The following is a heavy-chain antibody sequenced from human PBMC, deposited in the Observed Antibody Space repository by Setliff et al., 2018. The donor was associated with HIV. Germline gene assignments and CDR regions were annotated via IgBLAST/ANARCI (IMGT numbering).Heavy chain of an antibody. CDR1: GGPFNNYQ. J-gene: IGHJ5*02. CDR3: ARDRHYYGSGSYGP. D-gene: IGHD3-10*01. Sequence: PSETLSLTCTVSGGPFNNYQWSWIRQPAGKGLEWIGRIYDSGATNYKPSLKSRVTMSIDKSNNQFSLYLTSVTAADTAIYYCARDRHYYGSGSYGPWGQGILVTVSS. CDR2: IYDSGAT. V-gene: IGHV4-4*07.